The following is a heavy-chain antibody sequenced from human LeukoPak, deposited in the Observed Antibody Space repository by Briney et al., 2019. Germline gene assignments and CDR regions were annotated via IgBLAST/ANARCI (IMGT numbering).Heavy chain of an antibody. CDR3: ARDVVGDY. J-gene: IGHJ4*02. CDR1: GFTFSSYS. V-gene: IGHV3-21*01. CDR2: ISNSSSYI. D-gene: IGHD2-21*01. Sequence: PGGSLRLSCAASGFTFSSYSMNWVRQAPGKGLEWVSSISNSSSYIYYADSVKGRFTISRDNAKNSLYLQMNSLRAEDTAVYYCARDVVGDYWGQGTLVTVSS.